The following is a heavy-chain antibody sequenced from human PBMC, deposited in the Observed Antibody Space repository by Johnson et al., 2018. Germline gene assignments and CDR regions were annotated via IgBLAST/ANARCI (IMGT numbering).Heavy chain of an antibody. V-gene: IGHV3-30*18. J-gene: IGHJ4*02. CDR1: GFTFTSYG. D-gene: IGHD4-11*01. CDR3: AKYGRPTITYSDY. Sequence: QVQLVQSGGGVVQPGGSLRLSCAASGFTFTSYGIHWVRQAPGKGLEWVAVISYEGSIKYYSDSVKGRFSVSRDNSKNTVDLQMNSLRAEDTAVYYCAKYGRPTITYSDYWGQGTLVTVSS. CDR2: ISYEGSIK.